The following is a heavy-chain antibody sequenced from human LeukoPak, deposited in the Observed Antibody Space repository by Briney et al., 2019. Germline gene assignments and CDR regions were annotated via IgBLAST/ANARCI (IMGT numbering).Heavy chain of an antibody. CDR3: AKALTVDYYYYYYMDV. D-gene: IGHD4-23*01. J-gene: IGHJ6*03. V-gene: IGHV3-23*01. CDR1: GFTFSSYA. Sequence: GGSLRLSCAASGFTFSSYAMSWVRQAPGKGLERVSAISGSGGSTYYADSVKGRFTISRDNSKNTLYLQMNSLRAEDTAVYYCAKALTVDYYYYYYMDVWGKGTTVTVSS. CDR2: ISGSGGST.